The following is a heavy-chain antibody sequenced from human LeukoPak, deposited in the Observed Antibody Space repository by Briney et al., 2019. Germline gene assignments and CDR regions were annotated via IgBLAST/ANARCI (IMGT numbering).Heavy chain of an antibody. CDR2: ISTSSIYI. V-gene: IGHV3-21*01. J-gene: IGHJ4*02. CDR3: ARDRDSLSFLGVRGVSSGGY. CDR1: GFTFSSYS. D-gene: IGHD3-10*01. Sequence: GGSLRLSCAASGFTFSSYSMHWVRQAPGKGLEWVSLISTSSIYIYYADSVKGRFTISRDNAKSSLYLQINSLRAEDTAVYYCARDRDSLSFLGVRGVSSGGYWGQGTLVTVSS.